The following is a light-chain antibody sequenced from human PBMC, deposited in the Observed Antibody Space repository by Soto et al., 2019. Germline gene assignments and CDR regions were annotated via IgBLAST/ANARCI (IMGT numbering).Light chain of an antibody. V-gene: IGLV7-46*01. CDR1: TGGVTSGHY. CDR3: LLSYDGADV. CDR2: DTS. Sequence: QAVVTQEPSLTVSPGGTVTLTCGSSTGGVTSGHYPYWFQQKPGQAPRTLIYDTSDKHSWTPARFSGSLLGGKAALTLSGAQPEDEAVYYCLLSYDGADVFGSGTKLTVL. J-gene: IGLJ1*01.